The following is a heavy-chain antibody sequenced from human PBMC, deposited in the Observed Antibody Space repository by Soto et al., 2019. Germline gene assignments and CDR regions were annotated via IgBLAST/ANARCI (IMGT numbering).Heavy chain of an antibody. CDR2: IRSKAYGGTT. D-gene: IGHD3-22*01. Sequence: LRLSCTASGFTFGDYARSWFRQARGKGLEWVGFIRSKAYGGTTEYAASVKGRFTISRDDSKSIAYLQMNSLKTEDTAVYYCTTNYYDSSGYDNWFDPWGQGTLVTVSS. CDR3: TTNYYDSSGYDNWFDP. CDR1: GFTFGDYA. J-gene: IGHJ5*01. V-gene: IGHV3-49*03.